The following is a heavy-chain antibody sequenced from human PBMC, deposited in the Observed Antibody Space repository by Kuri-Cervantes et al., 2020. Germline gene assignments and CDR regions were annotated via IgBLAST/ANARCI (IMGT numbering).Heavy chain of an antibody. CDR2: IWYDGSNK. CDR1: GFTFSSYW. Sequence: GGSLRLSCAAPGFTFSSYWMSWVRKAPGKGLEWVAVIWYDGSNKYYADSVKGRFTISRDNSKNTLYLQMNSLRAEDTAVYYCAGEYRMLAAAGTSWFDPWGQGTLVTVSS. J-gene: IGHJ5*02. V-gene: IGHV3-33*08. D-gene: IGHD6-13*01. CDR3: AGEYRMLAAAGTSWFDP.